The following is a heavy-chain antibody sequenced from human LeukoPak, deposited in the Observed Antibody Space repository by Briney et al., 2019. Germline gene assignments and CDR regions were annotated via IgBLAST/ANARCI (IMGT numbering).Heavy chain of an antibody. J-gene: IGHJ4*02. CDR1: GDSISSYY. D-gene: IGHD6-6*01. Sequence: SETLSLTCTVSGDSISSYYWRWIRQPPGKGLEWIGYIYTSGGTNYIPSLKGRVTISIDTSKNQFSLKLSSVTAADSAVYYCARLTRLSTSPDRYYLDYWGQGTLVTVSS. CDR2: IYTSGGT. CDR3: ARLTRLSTSPDRYYLDY. V-gene: IGHV4-4*09.